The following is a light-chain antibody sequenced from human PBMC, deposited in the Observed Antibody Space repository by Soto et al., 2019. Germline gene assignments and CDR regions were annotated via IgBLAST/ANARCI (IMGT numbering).Light chain of an antibody. CDR1: QLGDRY. CDR2: QDR. CDR3: QAWDSRTVV. Sequence: SYELTQPPSVSVSPGQTASITCSGDQLGDRYACWYQQKPGQSPVLLIYQDRKRPSGIPERFSGSNSGNTATLTISGTQAMDEADYYCQAWDSRTVVFGGGAKLTVL. V-gene: IGLV3-1*01. J-gene: IGLJ2*01.